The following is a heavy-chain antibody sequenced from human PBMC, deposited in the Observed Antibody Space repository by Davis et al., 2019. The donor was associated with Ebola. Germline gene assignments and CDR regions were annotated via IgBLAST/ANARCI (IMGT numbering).Heavy chain of an antibody. D-gene: IGHD4-23*01. CDR1: GFTFSSYW. Sequence: PGGSLRLSCAASGFTFSSYWMSWVRQAPGKGLEWVANIKQDGSEKYYVDSVKGRFTISRDNAKNSLYLQMNSLRAEDTAVYYCAREMTVVDYYFDYWGQGTLVTVSS. CDR2: IKQDGSEK. J-gene: IGHJ4*02. V-gene: IGHV3-7*01. CDR3: AREMTVVDYYFDY.